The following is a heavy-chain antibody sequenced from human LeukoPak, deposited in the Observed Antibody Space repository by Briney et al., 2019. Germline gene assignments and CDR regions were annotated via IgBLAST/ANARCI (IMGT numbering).Heavy chain of an antibody. Sequence: SETLSLTCAVYGGSFSGYYWSWIRQPPGKGLEWIGEINHSGSTYYNPSRKSRVTISVDTYKNQFSLMLSSVNAADTAVYYCARVPNCSSTSCYTEAFDIWGQGTMVTVSS. J-gene: IGHJ3*02. CDR3: ARVPNCSSTSCYTEAFDI. D-gene: IGHD2-2*02. V-gene: IGHV4-34*01. CDR1: GGSFSGYY. CDR2: INHSGST.